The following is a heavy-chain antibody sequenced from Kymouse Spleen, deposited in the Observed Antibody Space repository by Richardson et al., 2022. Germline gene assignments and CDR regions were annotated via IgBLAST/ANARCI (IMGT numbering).Heavy chain of an antibody. J-gene: IGHJ4*02. Sequence: QVQLVESGGGVVQPGRSLRLSCAASGFTFSSYGMHWVRQAPGKGLEWVAVIWYDGSNKYYADSVKGRFTISRDNSKNTLYLQMNSLRAEDTAVYYCAREGVLRYFDWLSHFDYWGQGTLVTVSS. CDR3: AREGVLRYFDWLSHFDY. CDR2: IWYDGSNK. D-gene: IGHD3-9*01. V-gene: IGHV3-33*01. CDR1: GFTFSSYG.